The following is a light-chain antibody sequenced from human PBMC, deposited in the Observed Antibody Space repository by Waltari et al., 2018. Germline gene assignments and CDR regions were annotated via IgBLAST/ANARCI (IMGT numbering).Light chain of an antibody. Sequence: DIQMTQSPSTLSASGGDRVTITCRASQSISTWLAWYQQNPGKAPKLLIYDVSSLESGVPSRFSGSGSGTEFTLSISSLQPDDFATYYCQQYNSYSGTFGQGTKVEIQ. CDR1: QSISTW. CDR2: DVS. V-gene: IGKV1-5*01. J-gene: IGKJ1*01. CDR3: QQYNSYSGT.